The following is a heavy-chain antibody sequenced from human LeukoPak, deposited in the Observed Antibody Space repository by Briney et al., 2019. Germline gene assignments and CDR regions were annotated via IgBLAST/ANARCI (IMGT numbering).Heavy chain of an antibody. Sequence: KPSETLSLTCAVYGGSFSGYYWSWIRQPPGKGLEWIGEINHSGSTNYNPSLKSRVTISVDTSKNQFSLKLSSVTAADTAVYYWARGHQQAGVFDYWGQGTLVTVSS. CDR2: INHSGST. CDR1: GGSFSGYY. D-gene: IGHD6-13*01. J-gene: IGHJ4*02. CDR3: ARGHQQAGVFDY. V-gene: IGHV4-34*01.